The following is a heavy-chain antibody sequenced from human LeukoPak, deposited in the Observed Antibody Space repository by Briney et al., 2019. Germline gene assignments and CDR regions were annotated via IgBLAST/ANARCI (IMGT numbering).Heavy chain of an antibody. V-gene: IGHV3-48*03. D-gene: IGHD2-2*01. CDR3: AKGTLGSCSGATCYEFDN. J-gene: IGHJ4*02. CDR2: IKSGDRSI. CDR1: GFTFFYYE. Sequence: PGGSLRLSCATSGFTFFYYEMNWVRQAPGKGLEWVSYIKSGDRSIYYADSVKGRFTISRDDAKNSLYLQMNGLIAEDTALYYCAKGTLGSCSGATCYEFDNWGQGTLVTVSS.